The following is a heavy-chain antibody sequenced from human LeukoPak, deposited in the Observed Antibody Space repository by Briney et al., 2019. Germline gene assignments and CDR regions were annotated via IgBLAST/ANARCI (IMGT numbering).Heavy chain of an antibody. CDR3: AREINYYGSGSLDY. D-gene: IGHD3-10*01. J-gene: IGHJ4*02. V-gene: IGHV4-30-2*01. Sequence: PSETLSLTCTVSGGSISSGGYYWSWIRQPPGKGLEWIGYIYHSGSTYYNPSLKSRVTISVDRSKNQFSLKLSSVTAADTAVYYCAREINYYGSGSLDYWGQGTLVTVSS. CDR1: GGSISSGGYY. CDR2: IYHSGST.